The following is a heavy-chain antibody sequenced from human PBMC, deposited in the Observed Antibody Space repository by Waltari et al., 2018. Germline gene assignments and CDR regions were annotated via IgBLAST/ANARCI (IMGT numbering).Heavy chain of an antibody. D-gene: IGHD5-12*01. V-gene: IGHV4-39*01. J-gene: IGHJ3*01. CDR3: ATYIGASVGTAAFDV. CDR2: VSYSGTT. Sequence: QLQLQESGPRLVRPSETLSLICRVSVVSITRTRHYWAWIRQSPGQGLEWIGTVSYSGTTYISPSLKSRVSVSRDTSKNQVSLILGSVTAADMAVYYCATYIGASVGTAAFDVWGQGTMVTVSS. CDR1: VVSITRTRHY.